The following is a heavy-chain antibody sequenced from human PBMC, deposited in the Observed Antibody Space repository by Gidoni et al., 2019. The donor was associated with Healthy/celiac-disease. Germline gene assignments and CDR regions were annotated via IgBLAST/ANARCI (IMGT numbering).Heavy chain of an antibody. Sequence: QVQLVESGGGVVQPGRSLRLSCAASGFPFSSYAMHWVRQAPGKGLEWVAVISYDGSNKYYADSVKGRFTISRDNSKNTLYLQMNSLRAEDTAVYYCARDHNQAVADGMDVWGQGTTVTVSS. D-gene: IGHD6-13*01. V-gene: IGHV3-30-3*01. CDR2: ISYDGSNK. CDR1: GFPFSSYA. J-gene: IGHJ6*02. CDR3: ARDHNQAVADGMDV.